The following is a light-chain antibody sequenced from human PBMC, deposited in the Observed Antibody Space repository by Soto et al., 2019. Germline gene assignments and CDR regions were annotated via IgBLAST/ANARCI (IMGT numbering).Light chain of an antibody. CDR3: QQYENLPT. Sequence: DIQTPQSPSYLYASVGDRVTITCQASQNINNYLNWYQQKPGRAPKLLIYDASNLEAGVPSRFRGSGSGTDFTFTISRLQPEDIATYYCQQYENLPTFGQGTRLEIK. J-gene: IGKJ5*01. CDR1: QNINNY. CDR2: DAS. V-gene: IGKV1-33*01.